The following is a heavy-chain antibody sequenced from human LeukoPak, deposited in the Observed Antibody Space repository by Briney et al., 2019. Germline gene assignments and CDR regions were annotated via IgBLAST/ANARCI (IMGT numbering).Heavy chain of an antibody. V-gene: IGHV3-11*04. Sequence: GGSLRLSCAASGFTFSDYYMSWIRQAPGKGLEWVSYISSSGSTIYYADSVKGRSTISRDNAKNSLYLQMNSLRAEDTAVYYCARGAEDSSSWYYYYYYMDVWGKGTTVTVSS. D-gene: IGHD6-13*01. J-gene: IGHJ6*03. CDR2: ISSSGSTI. CDR3: ARGAEDSSSWYYYYYYMDV. CDR1: GFTFSDYY.